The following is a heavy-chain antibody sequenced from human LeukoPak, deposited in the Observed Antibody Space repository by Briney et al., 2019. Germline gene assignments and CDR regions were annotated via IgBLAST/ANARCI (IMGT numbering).Heavy chain of an antibody. V-gene: IGHV1-2*02. CDR1: GYTFTGYY. D-gene: IGHD3-9*01. CDR2: INPNSGGT. J-gene: IGHJ4*02. Sequence: GASVKVSCKASGYTFTGYYMHWVRQAPGQGLEWMGWINPNSGGTNYAQKLQGRVTMTTDTSTSTAYMELRSLRSDDTAVYYCARINTDILTGYYKFEEQNFDYWGQGTLVTVSS. CDR3: ARINTDILTGYYKFEEQNFDY.